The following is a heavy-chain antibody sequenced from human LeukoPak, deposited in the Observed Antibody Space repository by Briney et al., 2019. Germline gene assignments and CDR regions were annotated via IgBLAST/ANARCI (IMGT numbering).Heavy chain of an antibody. CDR3: ASRYSSSYYYYYYMDV. CDR1: GGTFSSYT. V-gene: IGHV1-69*02. D-gene: IGHD6-6*01. Sequence: AASVKVSCKASGGTFSSYTISWVRQAPGQGLEWMGRIIPILGIANYAQKFQGRVTITADKSTSTAYMELSSLRSEDTAVYYCASRYSSSYYYYYYMDVWGKGTTVTVSS. CDR2: IIPILGIA. J-gene: IGHJ6*03.